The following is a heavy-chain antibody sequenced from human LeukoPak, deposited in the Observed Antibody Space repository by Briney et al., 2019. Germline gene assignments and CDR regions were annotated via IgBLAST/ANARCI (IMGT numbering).Heavy chain of an antibody. D-gene: IGHD2-2*01. J-gene: IGHJ5*01. Sequence: TSETLSLTCTVSGGSISSYYWSWIRQPPGKGLEWIGYIYYSGSTNYNPSLKSRVTISVDTSKNQFSLKLSSVTAADTAVYFCARDQEHCSGTSCYPYWYDSWGQGTLVTVSS. V-gene: IGHV4-59*12. CDR1: GGSISSYY. CDR2: IYYSGST. CDR3: ARDQEHCSGTSCYPYWYDS.